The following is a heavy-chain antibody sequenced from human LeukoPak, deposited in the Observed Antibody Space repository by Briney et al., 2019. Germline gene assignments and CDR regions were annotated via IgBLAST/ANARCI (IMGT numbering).Heavy chain of an antibody. CDR3: ARAVAGTLYFYYGMDV. CDR2: ISNDGSIK. V-gene: IGHV3-30-3*01. CDR1: GFAFNAYT. D-gene: IGHD6-19*01. Sequence: PGGSLRLSCAASGFAFNAYTIHWVRQAPGKGLEWVALISNDGSIKYFSNSVKGRLTVSRDNSKNTLYLQMNSLSSADAAVYYCARAVAGTLYFYYGMDVWGQGTTVTVSS. J-gene: IGHJ6*02.